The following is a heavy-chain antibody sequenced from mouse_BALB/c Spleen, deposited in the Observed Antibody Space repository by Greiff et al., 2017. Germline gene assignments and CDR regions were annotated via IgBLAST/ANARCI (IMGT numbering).Heavy chain of an antibody. CDR3: ARDAPYGNPYFDV. D-gene: IGHD2-10*02. CDR2: SRNKANDYTT. V-gene: IGHV7-1*02. J-gene: IGHJ1*01. Sequence: EVKVVDSGGGLVQPGGSLRLSCATSGFTFSDFYMEWVRQPPGKRLEWIAASRNKANDYTTEYSASVKGRFIVSRDNSQSILYLQMNALRAEDTAIYYCARDAPYGNPYFDVWGAGTTVTVSS. CDR1: GFTFSDFY.